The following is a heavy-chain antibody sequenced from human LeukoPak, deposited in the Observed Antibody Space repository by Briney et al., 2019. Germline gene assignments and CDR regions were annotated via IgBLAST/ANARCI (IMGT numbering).Heavy chain of an antibody. J-gene: IGHJ3*02. CDR1: GFTFSSYG. CDR3: AKDGGIAAAPNAFDI. D-gene: IGHD6-13*01. CDR2: ISYDGSNK. Sequence: EGSLRLSCAASGFTFSSYGMHWVRQAPGKGLEWVAVISYDGSNKYYADSVKGRFTISRDNSKNTLYLQMNSLRAEDTAVYYCAKDGGIAAAPNAFDIWGQGTMVTVSS. V-gene: IGHV3-30*18.